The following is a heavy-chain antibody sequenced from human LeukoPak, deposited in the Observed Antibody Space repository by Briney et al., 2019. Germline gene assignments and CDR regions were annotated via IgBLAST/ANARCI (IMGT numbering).Heavy chain of an antibody. Sequence: GGSLRLSCAASGFTLSSYSMNWVRQAPGKGLEWVSSISSSSSYIYYADSVKGRFTISRDNAKNSLYLQMNSLRAEDTAVYYCARERGYYGSGSSTYFDYWGQGTLVTVSS. D-gene: IGHD3-10*01. V-gene: IGHV3-21*01. CDR3: ARERGYYGSGSSTYFDY. J-gene: IGHJ4*02. CDR2: ISSSSSYI. CDR1: GFTLSSYS.